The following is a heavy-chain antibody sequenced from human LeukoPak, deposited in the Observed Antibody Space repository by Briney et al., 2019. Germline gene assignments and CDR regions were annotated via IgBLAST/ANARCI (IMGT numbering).Heavy chain of an antibody. D-gene: IGHD2-2*01. J-gene: IGHJ4*02. CDR1: GFTFGDYA. CDR3: TRSSEYCSSTSCPPTYY. CDR2: IRSKAYGGTT. V-gene: IGHV3-49*03. Sequence: GGSLRLSCTASGFTFGDYAMSWFRQAPGKGLEWVGLIRSKAYGGTTEYAASVKGRFTISRDDSKSIAYLQMNSLKTEDTAVFYCTRSSEYCSSTSCPPTYYWGQGTLVTVSS.